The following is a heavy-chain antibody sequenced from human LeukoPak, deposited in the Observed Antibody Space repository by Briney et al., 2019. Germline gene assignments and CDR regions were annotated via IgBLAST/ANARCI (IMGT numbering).Heavy chain of an antibody. CDR2: ISGSGGST. Sequence: PGGSLRLSCAASGFTFNTYTMSWVRQAPGKGLEWVSGISGSGGSTYYADSVKGRFTISRDNSKNTLYLQMNSLRAEDTAVYYCAKSSSGYLNWFDPWGQGTLVTVSS. V-gene: IGHV3-23*01. J-gene: IGHJ5*02. CDR1: GFTFNTYT. D-gene: IGHD3-22*01. CDR3: AKSSSGYLNWFDP.